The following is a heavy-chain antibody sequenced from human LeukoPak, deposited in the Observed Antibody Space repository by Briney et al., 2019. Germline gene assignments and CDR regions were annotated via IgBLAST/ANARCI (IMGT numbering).Heavy chain of an antibody. Sequence: ASVKVSCTVSGYTLTELSMHWVRQAPGKGLEWMGGFDPEDGETIYAQKFQGRVTMTEDTSTDTAYMELSSLRSEDTAVYYCATDPLYCSSTSCYDWFDPWGQGTLVTVSS. CDR3: ATDPLYCSSTSCYDWFDP. D-gene: IGHD2-2*01. CDR1: GYTLTELS. J-gene: IGHJ5*02. V-gene: IGHV1-24*01. CDR2: FDPEDGET.